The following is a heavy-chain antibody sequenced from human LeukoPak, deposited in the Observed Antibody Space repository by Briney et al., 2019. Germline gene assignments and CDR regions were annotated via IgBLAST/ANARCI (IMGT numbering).Heavy chain of an antibody. J-gene: IGHJ4*01. Sequence: PSETLSLTCAVSGYSISSGYYWGWIRQPPGKGLEWIGSIYHSGSTYYNPSLKSRVTISVDTSKDQFSLKLSSVTAADTAVYYCASLKYQLLSPFDYWGHGTLVTVSS. V-gene: IGHV4-38-2*01. CDR1: GYSISSGYY. CDR3: ASLKYQLLSPFDY. D-gene: IGHD2-2*01. CDR2: IYHSGST.